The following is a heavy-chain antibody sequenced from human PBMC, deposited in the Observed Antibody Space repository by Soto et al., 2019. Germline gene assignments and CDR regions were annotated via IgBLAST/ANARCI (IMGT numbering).Heavy chain of an antibody. CDR2: ISYDGSNK. CDR1: GFTYSSYG. CDR3: AKDWGYCSGGSCQGWFDP. J-gene: IGHJ5*02. Sequence: QVQLVESGGGVVQPGRSLRLSCAASGFTYSSYGMHWVRQAPGKGLEWVAVISYDGSNKYYADSVKGRFTISKDNSKNTLYLQMNSLRAEDTAVYYCAKDWGYCSGGSCQGWFDPWGQGTLVTVSS. D-gene: IGHD2-15*01. V-gene: IGHV3-30*18.